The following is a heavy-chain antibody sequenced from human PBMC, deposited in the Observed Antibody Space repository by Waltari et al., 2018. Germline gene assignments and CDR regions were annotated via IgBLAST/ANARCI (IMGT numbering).Heavy chain of an antibody. D-gene: IGHD5-12*01. Sequence: QVQLQGSGPGLVKPSETLSLTCTVSGGSVTTYYWSWIRQPPGGGLEWIGYIYDHGTTNYHPAVRSGDTTSGDPSRDQLSMQLASVTAADTAMYYCAGAGAPNAGYSSSWFDPWGEGTLTSVSS. CDR3: AGAGAPNAGYSSSWFDP. CDR2: IYDHGTT. V-gene: IGHV4-59*02. CDR1: GGSVTTYY. J-gene: IGHJ5*02.